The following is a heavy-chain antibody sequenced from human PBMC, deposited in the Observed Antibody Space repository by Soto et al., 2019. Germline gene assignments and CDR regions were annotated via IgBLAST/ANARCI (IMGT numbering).Heavy chain of an antibody. D-gene: IGHD3-10*01. Sequence: ASVKVSCKASGYTFTSYYMHWVRQAPGQGLEWMGIINPNSGNTNYAQKLQGRVTMTTDTSTSTAYMELRSLRSDDTAVYYCARHEVLNYYGSGSYYNVVAHYYGMDVWGQGTTVTVSS. CDR2: INPNSGNT. J-gene: IGHJ6*02. V-gene: IGHV1-46*01. CDR3: ARHEVLNYYGSGSYYNVVAHYYGMDV. CDR1: GYTFTSYY.